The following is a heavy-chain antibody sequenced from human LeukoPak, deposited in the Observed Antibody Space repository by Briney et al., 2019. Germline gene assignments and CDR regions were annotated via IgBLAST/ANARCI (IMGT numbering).Heavy chain of an antibody. Sequence: GGSLRLSCAASGFTFSTYWMDWVRQAPGKGLEWVAVISYDGSNKYYADSVKGRFTISRDNSKNTLYLQMNSLRAEDTAVYYCARANTAMVSWGQGTLVTVSS. V-gene: IGHV3-30-3*01. CDR2: ISYDGSNK. J-gene: IGHJ4*02. D-gene: IGHD5-18*01. CDR3: ARANTAMVS. CDR1: GFTFSTYW.